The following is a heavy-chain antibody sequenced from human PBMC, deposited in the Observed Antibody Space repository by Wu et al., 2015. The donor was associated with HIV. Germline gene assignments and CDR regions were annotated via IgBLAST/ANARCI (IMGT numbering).Heavy chain of an antibody. CDR2: IVVGSGNT. D-gene: IGHD3-22*01. CDR1: GFTFTSSA. J-gene: IGHJ3*02. Sequence: QLVQSGPEVKKPGTSVKVSCKASGFTFTSSAMQWVRQARGRRLEWIGWIVVGSGNTNYAQKFQERVTITRDMSTSTAYMELSSLRSEDTAVYYCAAPSYYYDSSGYIRASDAFDIWGQGTMVTVSS. V-gene: IGHV1-58*02. CDR3: AAPSYYYDSSGYIRASDAFDI.